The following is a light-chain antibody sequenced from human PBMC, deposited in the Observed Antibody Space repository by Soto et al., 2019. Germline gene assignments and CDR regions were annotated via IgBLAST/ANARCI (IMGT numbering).Light chain of an antibody. CDR1: SSDVGGYNY. Sequence: QSWLTQPXSASGSPGQSVTISCTGTSSDVGGYNYVSWYQQHPGKAPKLMIYEVSKRPSGVPDRFSGSKSGNTASLTVSGLQAEDEADYYCSSYAGSNNPFVFGTGTKVTVL. CDR2: EVS. J-gene: IGLJ1*01. V-gene: IGLV2-8*01. CDR3: SSYAGSNNPFV.